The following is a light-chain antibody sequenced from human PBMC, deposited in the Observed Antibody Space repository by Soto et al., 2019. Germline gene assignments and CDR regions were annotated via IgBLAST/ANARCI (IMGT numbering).Light chain of an antibody. J-gene: IGKJ5*01. CDR3: QQFKSYPIT. V-gene: IGKV1-9*01. CDR2: AAS. Sequence: DIQLTQSPSFLSASVGDRVTITCLASQDINSYLAWYQLKPGKAPNLLVYAASTLQTGVPSKFSGSGSGTEFALTISGLLPEDFATYYCQQFKSYPITFGQGTRLDIK. CDR1: QDINSY.